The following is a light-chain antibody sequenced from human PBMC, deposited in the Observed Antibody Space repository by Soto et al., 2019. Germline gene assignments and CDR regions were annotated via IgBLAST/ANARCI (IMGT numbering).Light chain of an antibody. J-gene: IGKJ2*01. Sequence: DIEMTQSPSTLSASVGDRVTITCRASQSISSSLAWYQYKPGRAPQLLIFDASTLQTGVPSRFSGGGFGTEFTLTISGMQPDDFATYNSQQHHDFTADTFRQGTKLEIK. CDR2: DAS. V-gene: IGKV1-5*01. CDR1: QSISSS. CDR3: QQHHDFTADT.